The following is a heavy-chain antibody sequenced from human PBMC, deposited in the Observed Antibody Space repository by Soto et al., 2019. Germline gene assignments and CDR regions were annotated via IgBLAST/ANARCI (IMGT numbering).Heavy chain of an antibody. D-gene: IGHD3-22*01. CDR2: IYYSGST. Sequence: PSETLSLTCTVSGGSISSGGYYWSWIRQHPGKGLEWIGYIYYSGSTYYNPSLKSRVTISVDTSKNQFSLKLSSVTAADTAVYYCARVGTYDSSGYSTSIFDYWGQGTLVTVSS. CDR3: ARVGTYDSSGYSTSIFDY. V-gene: IGHV4-31*03. CDR1: GGSISSGGYY. J-gene: IGHJ4*02.